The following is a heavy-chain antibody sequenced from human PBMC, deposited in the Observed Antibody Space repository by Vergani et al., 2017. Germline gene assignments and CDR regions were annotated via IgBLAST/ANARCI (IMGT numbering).Heavy chain of an antibody. Sequence: QVQLVQSGAEVKKPGSSVKVSCKASGGTFSSFTISWVRQAPGQGLEWMGRIIPILVIANYAQKFQGRVTITADKSTSTAYMELSSLRSEDTAVYYCARAKAEYYYDSTGFGPGGYFDWGAGTLVTVSS. J-gene: IGHJ4*02. CDR3: ARAKAEYYYDSTGFGPGGYFD. V-gene: IGHV1-69*02. D-gene: IGHD3-22*01. CDR1: GGTFSSFT. CDR2: IIPILVIA.